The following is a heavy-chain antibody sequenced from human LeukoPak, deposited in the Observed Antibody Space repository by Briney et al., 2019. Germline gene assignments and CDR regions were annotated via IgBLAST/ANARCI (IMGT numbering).Heavy chain of an antibody. CDR2: ISSSGSTI. D-gene: IGHD3-10*01. Sequence: PGGSLRLSCAASGFTFSSYEMNWVRQAPGKGLEWVSYISSSGSTIYYADSVKGRFTISRDNAKNSLYLKMNSLRAEDTAFYYCARGRFYYGSGSYSRHYYYGMDVWGKGTTVTVSS. J-gene: IGHJ6*04. CDR1: GFTFSSYE. V-gene: IGHV3-48*03. CDR3: ARGRFYYGSGSYSRHYYYGMDV.